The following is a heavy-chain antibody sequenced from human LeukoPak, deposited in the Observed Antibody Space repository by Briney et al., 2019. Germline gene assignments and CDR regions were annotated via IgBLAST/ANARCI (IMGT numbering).Heavy chain of an antibody. Sequence: SETLSLTCAVYGGSFSGYYWSWIRQPPGKGLEWIGEINHSGSTNYNPSLKSRVTISVDTSKNQFSLKLSSVTAADTAVYYCAGLSASYLGVHDYWGQGTLVTVSS. V-gene: IGHV4-34*01. CDR1: GGSFSGYY. D-gene: IGHD3-10*01. CDR2: INHSGST. CDR3: AGLSASYLGVHDY. J-gene: IGHJ4*02.